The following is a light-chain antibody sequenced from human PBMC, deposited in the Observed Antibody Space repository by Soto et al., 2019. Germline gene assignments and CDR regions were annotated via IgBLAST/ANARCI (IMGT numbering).Light chain of an antibody. J-gene: IGKJ2*01. Sequence: EIVLTQSPATLSLSPGERATLSCRASQSVSSYLAWYQQKPGQAPRLLIYDASNRATGIPARFSGSGSGTDFTLTISSREPEDFAVYYCQQRSNWPRYTFGQGTKLELK. V-gene: IGKV3-11*01. CDR2: DAS. CDR1: QSVSSY. CDR3: QQRSNWPRYT.